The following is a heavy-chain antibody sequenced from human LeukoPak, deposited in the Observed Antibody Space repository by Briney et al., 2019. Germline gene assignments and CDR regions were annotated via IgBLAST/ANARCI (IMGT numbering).Heavy chain of an antibody. D-gene: IGHD1-7*01. CDR3: AKSDWNYLGAFDI. J-gene: IGHJ3*02. Sequence: GGSLRLSCAASGFTFSSYAMSWVRQAPGKGLEWVSAISGSGGSTYYADSVKGRFTISRNNSKNTLYLQMNSLRAEDTAVYYCAKSDWNYLGAFDIWGQGTMVTVSS. V-gene: IGHV3-23*01. CDR1: GFTFSSYA. CDR2: ISGSGGST.